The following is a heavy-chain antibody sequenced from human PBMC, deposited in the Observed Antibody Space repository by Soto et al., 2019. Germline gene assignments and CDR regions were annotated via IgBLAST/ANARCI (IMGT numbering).Heavy chain of an antibody. J-gene: IGHJ5*02. D-gene: IGHD6-19*01. Sequence: SETLSLTCTVSGGSISSSSYYWGWIRQPPGKGLEWIGSIYYSGSTYYNPSLKSRVTISVDTSKNQFSLKLSSVTAADTAVYYCARHRPPPYSSGWYLHGGWFDPWGQGTLVTVSS. CDR2: IYYSGST. V-gene: IGHV4-39*01. CDR1: GGSISSSSYY. CDR3: ARHRPPPYSSGWYLHGGWFDP.